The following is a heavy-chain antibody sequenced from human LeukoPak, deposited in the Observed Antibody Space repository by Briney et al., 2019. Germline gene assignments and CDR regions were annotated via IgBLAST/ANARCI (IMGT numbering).Heavy chain of an antibody. CDR2: ISWNSGSI. Sequence: GRSLRLSCAASGFTFDDYAMHWVRQAPGKGLEWVSGISWNSGSISYADSVKGRFTISRDNAKNSLYLQMNSLRAEDTALYYCAKGHDSSGYSGDYWGQGTLVTVSS. CDR1: GFTFDDYA. CDR3: AKGHDSSGYSGDY. V-gene: IGHV3-9*01. J-gene: IGHJ4*02. D-gene: IGHD3-22*01.